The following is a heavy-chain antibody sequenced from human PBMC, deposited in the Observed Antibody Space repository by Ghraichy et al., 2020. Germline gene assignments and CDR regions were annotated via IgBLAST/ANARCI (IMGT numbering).Heavy chain of an antibody. CDR2: LRYDGSNK. CDR3: AKDLAGYSDY. Sequence: GGSLRLSCAASGFTFSNYGMHWVRQAPGKGLEWVTFLRYDGSNKFYSDSVKGRFTISIDNSKNTLYLQMNSLRAEDTAVYYCAKDLAGYSDYWGQGTLVTVSS. V-gene: IGHV3-30*02. CDR1: GFTFSNYG. J-gene: IGHJ4*02.